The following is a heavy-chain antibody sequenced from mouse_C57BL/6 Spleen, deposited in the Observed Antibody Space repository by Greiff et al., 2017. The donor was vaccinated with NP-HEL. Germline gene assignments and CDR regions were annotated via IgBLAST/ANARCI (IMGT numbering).Heavy chain of an antibody. D-gene: IGHD1-1*01. Sequence: QVQLQQPGAELVKPGASVKLSCKASGYTFTSYWMHWVKQRPGQCLEWIGMIHPNSGSTNYNEKFKSKATLTVDKSSSTAYMQLSSLTSEDSAVYYCARQYGSSLYYAMDYWGQGTSVTVSS. J-gene: IGHJ4*01. V-gene: IGHV1-64*01. CDR1: GYTFTSYW. CDR2: IHPNSGST. CDR3: ARQYGSSLYYAMDY.